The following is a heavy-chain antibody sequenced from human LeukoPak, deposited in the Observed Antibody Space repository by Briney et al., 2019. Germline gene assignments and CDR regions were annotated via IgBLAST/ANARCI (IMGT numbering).Heavy chain of an antibody. V-gene: IGHV4-61*01. CDR3: ARESDTYYYGSGSFRLDY. D-gene: IGHD3-10*01. Sequence: SETLSLTCTVSGGSVSSGSYYWSWIRQPPGKGLEWIGYIYYSGSTNYNPSLKSRVTISVGTSKNQFSLKLSSVTAADTAVYYCARESDTYYYGSGSFRLDYWGQGTLVTVSS. CDR2: IYYSGST. J-gene: IGHJ4*02. CDR1: GGSVSSGSYY.